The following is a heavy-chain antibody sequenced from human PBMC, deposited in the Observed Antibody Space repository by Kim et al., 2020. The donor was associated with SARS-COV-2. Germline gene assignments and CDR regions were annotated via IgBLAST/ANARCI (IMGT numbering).Heavy chain of an antibody. Sequence: TNYNPSLKSRVTISVDKSKNQFSLKLSSVTAADTAVYYCARPVRGRSMDVWGQGTTVTVSS. D-gene: IGHD3-10*01. CDR3: ARPVRGRSMDV. CDR2: T. V-gene: IGHV4-4*02. J-gene: IGHJ6*02.